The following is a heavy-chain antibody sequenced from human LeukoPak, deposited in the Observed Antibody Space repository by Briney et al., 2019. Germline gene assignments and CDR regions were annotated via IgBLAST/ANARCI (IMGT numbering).Heavy chain of an antibody. J-gene: IGHJ3*02. CDR2: ISYDGSNK. V-gene: IGHV3-30*03. D-gene: IGHD5-12*01. Sequence: GGSLRLSCAASGFNFDDYVMTWVRQAPGKGLEWVAVISYDGSNKYYADSVKGRFTISRDNSKNTLYLQMNSLRAEDTAVYYCARGNDYYDAFDIWGQGTMVTVSS. CDR3: ARGNDYYDAFDI. CDR1: GFNFDDYV.